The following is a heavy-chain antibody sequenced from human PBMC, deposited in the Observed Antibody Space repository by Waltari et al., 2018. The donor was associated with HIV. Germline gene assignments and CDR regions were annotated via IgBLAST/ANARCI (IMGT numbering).Heavy chain of an antibody. CDR3: AKAYDSSGFQYYFDY. J-gene: IGHJ4*02. Sequence: EVQLVESGGDLVQPGRSLRLSCAASGFTFDDYAMHWVRQAPGKVLELVSGIEWNSDNIGYADSVKGRFTISRDHAKNSLYLQMNSLRPEDTALYYCAKAYDSSGFQYYFDYWGQGTLVTVSS. CDR2: IEWNSDNI. V-gene: IGHV3-9*01. CDR1: GFTFDDYA. D-gene: IGHD3-22*01.